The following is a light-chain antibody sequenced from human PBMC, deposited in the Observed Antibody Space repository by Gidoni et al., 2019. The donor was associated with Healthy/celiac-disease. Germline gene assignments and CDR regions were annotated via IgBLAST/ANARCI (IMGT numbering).Light chain of an antibody. V-gene: IGLV2-14*03. CDR2: DVG. CDR3: SSYSSSSTVV. Sequence: QSALTQPASASGSPGQSITISCTGTTSYVGGYNYVSWYQQHPGKAPKLMIYDVGNRPTGVSNRFSGSKSGNTASLTISGLQAEDEADYYRSSYSSSSTVVFGGGTKLTVL. J-gene: IGLJ2*01. CDR1: TSYVGGYNY.